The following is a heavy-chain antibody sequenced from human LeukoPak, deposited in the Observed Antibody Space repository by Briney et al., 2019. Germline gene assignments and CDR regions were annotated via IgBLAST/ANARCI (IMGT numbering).Heavy chain of an antibody. J-gene: IGHJ6*03. Sequence: SETLSLTCTVSGGSISSYFWNWIRQPAGKGLEWIGRIYPSGSTNYSPSLKSRVTMSRDTSTNQSFLKLNSMTAADTAVYYCARGWEANLDVWGKGTTVTVSS. CDR1: GGSISSYF. CDR3: ARGWEANLDV. D-gene: IGHD1-26*01. V-gene: IGHV4-4*07. CDR2: IYPSGST.